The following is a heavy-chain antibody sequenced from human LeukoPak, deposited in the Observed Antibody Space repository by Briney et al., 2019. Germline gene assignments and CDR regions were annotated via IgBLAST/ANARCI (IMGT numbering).Heavy chain of an antibody. J-gene: IGHJ4*02. CDR3: ARDSWATDY. CDR2: IEQEGSEK. CDR1: GFTFSSYW. Sequence: PGGSLRLSCAASGFTFSSYWMSWVRQAPGKGLEWVANIEQEGSEKNYVDSVKGRFTISRDNAKNSLFLQMDSLRVEDTAIYYCARDSWATDYWGQGTMVTVSA. D-gene: IGHD1-26*01. V-gene: IGHV3-7*04.